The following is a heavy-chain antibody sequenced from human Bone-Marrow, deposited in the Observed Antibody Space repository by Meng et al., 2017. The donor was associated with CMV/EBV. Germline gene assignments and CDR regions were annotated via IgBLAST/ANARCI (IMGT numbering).Heavy chain of an antibody. J-gene: IGHJ6*02. D-gene: IGHD3-9*01. CDR1: GGTFSNYA. V-gene: IGHV1-69*05. CDR2: IIPIFGTA. Sequence: SSVKVSCKASGGTFSNYAISWVRQAPGQGLEWMGGIIPIFGTANYAQKFQGRVTITTDESTSTAYMELSSLRSDDTAVYYCARSVPTGYYYYGMDVWGQGTTVTVSS. CDR3: ARSVPTGYYYYGMDV.